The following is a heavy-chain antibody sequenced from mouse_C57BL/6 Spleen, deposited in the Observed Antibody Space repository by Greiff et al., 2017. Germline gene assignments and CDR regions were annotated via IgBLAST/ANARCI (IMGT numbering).Heavy chain of an antibody. CDR2: IDPETGGT. CDR1: GYTFTDYE. V-gene: IGHV1-15*01. J-gene: IGHJ4*01. CDR3: NHYGSSLYAMDY. Sequence: QVQLKQSGAELVRPGASVTLSCKASGYTFTDYEMHWVKQTPVHGLEWIGAIDPETGGTAYNQKFKGKAILTADKSSSTAYMELRSLTSEDSAVYYCNHYGSSLYAMDYWGQGTSVTVSS. D-gene: IGHD1-1*01.